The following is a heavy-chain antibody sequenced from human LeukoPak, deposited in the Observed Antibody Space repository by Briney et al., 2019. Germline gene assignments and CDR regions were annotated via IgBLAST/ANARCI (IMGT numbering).Heavy chain of an antibody. CDR1: GFTFSTYN. Sequence: GVSLRLPCAVSGFTFSTYNMNWVRQAPGKGLEWVSLISSGRSNIYYADSVKGRFTTSRDNAKNSLYLQMNSLRAEDTAGHYCVREAECRFLEWSPAFDIWGEGTMVTVSS. D-gene: IGHD3-3*01. V-gene: IGHV3-21*01. CDR2: ISSGRSNI. CDR3: VREAECRFLEWSPAFDI. J-gene: IGHJ3*02.